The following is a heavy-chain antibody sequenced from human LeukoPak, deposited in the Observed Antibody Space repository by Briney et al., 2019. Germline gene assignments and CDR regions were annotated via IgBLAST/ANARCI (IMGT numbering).Heavy chain of an antibody. J-gene: IGHJ4*02. CDR2: INHSGTT. CDR1: GGSFSGYY. CDR3: ARGGKATVVTM. V-gene: IGHV4-34*01. Sequence: SETLSLTCAVYGGSFSGYYWSWIRQPPGKGLEWIGEINHSGTTNYNPSLRSRVSMSVDTSKNQFSLKLTSVTAADTAVYYCARGGKATVVTMWGQGILVTVSS. D-gene: IGHD4-23*01.